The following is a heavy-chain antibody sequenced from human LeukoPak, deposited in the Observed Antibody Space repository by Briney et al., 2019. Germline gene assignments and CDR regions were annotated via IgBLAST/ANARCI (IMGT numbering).Heavy chain of an antibody. CDR1: GFTFSSYS. J-gene: IGHJ4*02. D-gene: IGHD6-19*01. V-gene: IGHV3-48*01. Sequence: PGGSLRLSCAASGFTFSSYSMNWVRQAPGKGLEWVSYISSSSSTIYYADSVKGRFTISRDNSKNTLYLQMNSLRAEDTAVYYCAREDIAVAGYYFDYWGQGTLVTVSS. CDR3: AREDIAVAGYYFDY. CDR2: ISSSSSTI.